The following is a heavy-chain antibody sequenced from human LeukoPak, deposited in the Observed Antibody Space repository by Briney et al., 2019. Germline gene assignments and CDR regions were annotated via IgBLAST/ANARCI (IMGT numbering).Heavy chain of an antibody. D-gene: IGHD3-10*01. CDR2: IKQDGSEK. CDR1: GFTFSSYW. V-gene: IGHV3-7*01. CDR3: ARDVLLWFGEYYYYGMDA. Sequence: GSLRLSCAASGFTFSSYWMSWVRQAPGKGLEWVANIKQDGSEKYYVDSVKGRFTISRDNAKNSLYLQMNSLRAEDTAVYYCARDVLLWFGEYYYYGMDAWGQGTTVTVYS. J-gene: IGHJ6*02.